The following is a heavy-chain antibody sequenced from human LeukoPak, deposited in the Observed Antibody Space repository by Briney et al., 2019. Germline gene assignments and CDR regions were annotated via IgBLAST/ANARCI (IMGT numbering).Heavy chain of an antibody. CDR3: AKGYYYDSSGYYWPIDY. Sequence: PGGSLRLSCAASGFTFSSYAMSWVRQAPGKGLEWVSAISGSGGTTYYADSVKGRSTISRDNSKNTLYLQMNSLRAEDTAVYYCAKGYYYDSSGYYWPIDYWGQGTLVTVSS. J-gene: IGHJ4*02. V-gene: IGHV3-23*01. D-gene: IGHD3-22*01. CDR1: GFTFSSYA. CDR2: ISGSGGTT.